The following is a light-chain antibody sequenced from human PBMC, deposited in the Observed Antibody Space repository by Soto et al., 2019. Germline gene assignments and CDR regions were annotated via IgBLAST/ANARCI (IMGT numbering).Light chain of an antibody. Sequence: QSALTQPPSASGSPGQSVTISCTGTSSDVGGYNYVSWYQQYPGRAPKVMSYAVTNRPSGVPDRFYGSKSGNTASLTVSGLQAEDEADYYCSSYAASNNFYFVFGGGTKLTVL. CDR3: SSYAASNNFYFV. CDR2: AVT. J-gene: IGLJ3*02. V-gene: IGLV2-8*01. CDR1: SSDVGGYNY.